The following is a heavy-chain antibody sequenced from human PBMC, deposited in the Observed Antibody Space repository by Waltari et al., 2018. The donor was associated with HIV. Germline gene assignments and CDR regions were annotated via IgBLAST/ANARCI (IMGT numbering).Heavy chain of an antibody. CDR3: ARDGDMTSVMYKWFDP. D-gene: IGHD2-21*01. CDR1: GFTFSAYT. V-gene: IGHV3-21*01. J-gene: IGHJ5*02. Sequence: EVQLVESGGGLVKPGGSLRLSCEASGFTFSAYTMNWVRQAPGKGLEWVSSISTGSPSYILDTDSVKSRFTISRDNAKNSMFLQMNSLRAEDTAVYYCARDGDMTSVMYKWFDPWGQGTLVTVSS. CDR2: ISTGSPSYI.